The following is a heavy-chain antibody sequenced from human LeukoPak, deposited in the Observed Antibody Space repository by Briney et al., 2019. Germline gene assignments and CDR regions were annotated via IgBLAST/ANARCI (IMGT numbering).Heavy chain of an antibody. CDR2: ISYDGSNK. Sequence: GGSLRLPCAASGFTFSSYGMHWVRQAPGKGLEWVAVISYDGSNKYYADSVKGRFTISRDNSKNTLYLQMNSLRAEDTAVYYCANLLRWEPYWGQGTLVTVSS. CDR3: ANLLRWEPY. CDR1: GFTFSSYG. D-gene: IGHD4-23*01. J-gene: IGHJ4*02. V-gene: IGHV3-30*18.